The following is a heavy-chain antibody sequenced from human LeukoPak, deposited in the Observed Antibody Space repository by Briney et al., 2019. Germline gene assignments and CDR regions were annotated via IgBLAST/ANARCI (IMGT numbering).Heavy chain of an antibody. CDR3: ARPIGYCTNGVCDELDY. CDR1: GYTFTGYY. D-gene: IGHD2-8*01. J-gene: IGHJ4*02. V-gene: IGHV1-2*02. Sequence: ASVKVSCKASGYTFTGYYMHWVRQAPGQGLEWMGWINPNSGGTNYAQKFQGRVTMTRDTSISTAYMELSGLRSDDTAVYYCARPIGYCTNGVCDELDYWGQGTLVTVSS. CDR2: INPNSGGT.